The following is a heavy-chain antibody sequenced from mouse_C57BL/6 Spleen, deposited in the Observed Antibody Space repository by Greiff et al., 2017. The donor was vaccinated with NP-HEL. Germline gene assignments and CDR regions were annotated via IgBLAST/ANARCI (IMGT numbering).Heavy chain of an antibody. CDR1: GYNFTSYT. CDR3: APTVVAKGFAY. J-gene: IGHJ3*01. D-gene: IGHD1-1*01. V-gene: IGHV1-4*01. CDR2: INPSSGYT. Sequence: VQLQQSGAELARPGASVKMSCKASGYNFTSYTMHWVKQRPGQGLEWIGYINPSSGYTKYNQKFKDKATLTADKSSSTAYMQLSSLTSEDSAVYYGAPTVVAKGFAYWGQGTLVTVSA.